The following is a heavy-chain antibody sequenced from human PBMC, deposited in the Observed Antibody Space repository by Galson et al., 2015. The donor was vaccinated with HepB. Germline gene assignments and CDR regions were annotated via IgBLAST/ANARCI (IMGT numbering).Heavy chain of an antibody. V-gene: IGHV3-13*01. Sequence: SLRLSCAASGFTFSYYDMHWVRQATGKGLEWVSAIGTAGDTYYLGSVKGRFTISRENAKNSSYPQMNSLRAGDTAVYYCARGPFSGSYPLRPHYHYMDVWGKGTTVTVSS. CDR3: ARGPFSGSYPLRPHYHYMDV. CDR2: IGTAGDT. J-gene: IGHJ6*03. CDR1: GFTFSYYD. D-gene: IGHD1-26*01.